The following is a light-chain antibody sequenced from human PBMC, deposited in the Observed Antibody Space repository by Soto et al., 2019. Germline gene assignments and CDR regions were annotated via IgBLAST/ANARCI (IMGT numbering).Light chain of an antibody. CDR3: SSYISKTPPL. J-gene: IGLJ3*02. V-gene: IGLV2-14*01. Sequence: QSALTQPASVSGSPGQSITISCTGTSSDVGGSKYVSWYQQHPGKAPKLIIYEVSNRPSGVSRRFSGSKSGNTASLTISGLQTEDEAHYYCSSYISKTPPLFGGGTKLTVL. CDR2: EVS. CDR1: SSDVGGSKY.